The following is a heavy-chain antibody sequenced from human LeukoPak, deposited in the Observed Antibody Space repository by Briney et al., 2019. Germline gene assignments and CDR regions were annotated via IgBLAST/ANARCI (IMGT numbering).Heavy chain of an antibody. Sequence: PGGSLTLSCAASGFTFNDHYMSWIRQAPGKGLEWLSYISRSDNTTYYAGSVRGRFIISRDNAKSSLYLQMNSLRDEDTAVYYCARGVRGYSQGSRFDYWGQGTLVTVSS. CDR1: GFTFNDHY. CDR3: ARGVRGYSQGSRFDY. D-gene: IGHD5-18*01. CDR2: ISRSDNTT. J-gene: IGHJ4*02. V-gene: IGHV3-11*04.